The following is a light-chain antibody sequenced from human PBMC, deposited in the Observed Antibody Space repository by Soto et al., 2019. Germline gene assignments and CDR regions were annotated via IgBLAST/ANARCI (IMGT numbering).Light chain of an antibody. CDR3: QTWVTGIHI. J-gene: IGLJ2*01. V-gene: IGLV4-69*01. CDR2: LNSDGSH. CDR1: SGHSNYA. Sequence: QLVLTQSPSASAALGASVKLTCTLSSGHSNYAIAWHQQQPEKGPRFLMKLNSDGSHSKGDGIPDRISGSSSGAERYLTISTLQSEDEADYYCQTWVTGIHIFGGGTKLTVL.